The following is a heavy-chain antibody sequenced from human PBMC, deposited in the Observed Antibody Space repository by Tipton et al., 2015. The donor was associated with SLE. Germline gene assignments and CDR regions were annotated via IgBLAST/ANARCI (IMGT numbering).Heavy chain of an antibody. D-gene: IGHD3-16*01. CDR1: GFTFSSYD. CDR2: LGTAGDT. CDR3: ARGGSDAFDF. V-gene: IGHV3-13*01. Sequence: SLRLSCAASGFTFSSYDMHWVRQGTGKGLEWVSALGTAGDTYYPGSVKGRFTISRENAKHSLYLQMTNLRAGDTAVYYCARGGSDAFDFWGQGTRVTVSS. J-gene: IGHJ3*01.